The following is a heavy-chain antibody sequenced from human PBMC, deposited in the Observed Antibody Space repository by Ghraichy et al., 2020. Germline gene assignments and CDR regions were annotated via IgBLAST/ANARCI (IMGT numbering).Heavy chain of an antibody. CDR1: GFTFSSYG. CDR2: IWYDGSNK. Sequence: GGSLRLSCAASGFTFSSYGMHWVRQAPGKGLEWVAVIWYDGSNKYYADSVKGRFTISRDNSKNTLYLQMNSLRAEDTAVYYCAREEAPDSSGYYVSYYYYYGMDVWGQGTTVTVSS. J-gene: IGHJ6*02. CDR3: AREEAPDSSGYYVSYYYYYGMDV. V-gene: IGHV3-33*01. D-gene: IGHD3-22*01.